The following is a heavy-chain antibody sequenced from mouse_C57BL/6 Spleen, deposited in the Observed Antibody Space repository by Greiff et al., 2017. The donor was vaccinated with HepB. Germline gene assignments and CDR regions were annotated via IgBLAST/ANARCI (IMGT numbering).Heavy chain of an antibody. CDR3: ARWAYYSNYVYFDY. D-gene: IGHD2-5*01. J-gene: IGHJ2*01. CDR2: INPYNGDT. V-gene: IGHV1-20*01. Sequence: EVQLQQSGPELVKPGDSVKISCKASGYSFTGYFMNWVMQSHGKSLEWIGRINPYNGDTFYNQKFKGKATLTVDKSSSTAHMELRSLTSEDSAVYYCARWAYYSNYVYFDYWGQGTTLTVSS. CDR1: GYSFTGYF.